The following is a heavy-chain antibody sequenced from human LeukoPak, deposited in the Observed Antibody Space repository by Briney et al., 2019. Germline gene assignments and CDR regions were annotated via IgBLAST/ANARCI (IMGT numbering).Heavy chain of an antibody. CDR2: INPNSGGT. V-gene: IGHV1-2*02. J-gene: IGHJ5*02. CDR3: ARAARPRIAVAGRGDWFDP. D-gene: IGHD6-19*01. CDR1: GYTFTGYY. Sequence: ASVKVSCKASGYTFTGYYMHWVRQAPGQGLEWMGWINPNSGGTNYAQKFQGRVTMTRDTSISTAYMELSRLRSDDTAVYYCARAARPRIAVAGRGDWFDPWGQGTLVTVSS.